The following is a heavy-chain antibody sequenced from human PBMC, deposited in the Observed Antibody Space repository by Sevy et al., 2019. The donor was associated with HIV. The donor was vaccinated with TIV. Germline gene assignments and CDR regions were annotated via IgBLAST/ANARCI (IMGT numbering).Heavy chain of an antibody. CDR3: ATTKDYYESSGYPFDY. CDR1: GRTLTQLS. Sequence: ASVKVSCKVSGRTLTQLSIHWVRQAPGKGLEWMGTFDREDDEKIYAQKFQGRVTMTEDTSTDTAYMELSRLRSEDTAVYYCATTKDYYESSGYPFDYWGQGTLVTVSS. J-gene: IGHJ4*02. V-gene: IGHV1-24*01. CDR2: FDREDDEK. D-gene: IGHD5-12*01.